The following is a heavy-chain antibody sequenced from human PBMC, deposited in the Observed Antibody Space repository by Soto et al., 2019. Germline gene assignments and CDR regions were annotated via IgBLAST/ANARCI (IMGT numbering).Heavy chain of an antibody. CDR1: GGSFSAYH. J-gene: IGHJ4*02. Sequence: SETLSLTCAVSGGSFSAYHWSWIRQPPGKGLEWIGEINHTGSPNYSPSLKSRVTISVDTSKNQFSLKLSSVTAADTAVYYCARGPGSSSWYRGFDYWGQGTLVTVSS. CDR3: ARGPGSSSWYRGFDY. V-gene: IGHV4-34*01. D-gene: IGHD6-13*01. CDR2: INHTGSP.